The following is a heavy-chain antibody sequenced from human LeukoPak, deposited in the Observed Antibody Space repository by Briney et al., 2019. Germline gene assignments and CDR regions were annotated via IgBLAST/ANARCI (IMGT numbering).Heavy chain of an antibody. CDR2: IYYSGST. V-gene: IGHV4-59*01. J-gene: IGHJ5*02. D-gene: IGHD2-2*01. CDR3: ARTTEDCSSTSCYQYWFDP. CDR1: GGSISSYY. Sequence: SETLSLTCTVSGGSISSYYWSWIRQPPGKGLEWIGYIYYSGSTNYNPSLKSRVTISVDTSKNQFSLKLNSVTAADTAVYYCARTTEDCSSTSCYQYWFDPWGQGALVTVSS.